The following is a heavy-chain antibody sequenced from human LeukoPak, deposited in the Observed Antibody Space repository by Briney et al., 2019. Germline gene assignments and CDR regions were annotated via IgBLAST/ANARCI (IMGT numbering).Heavy chain of an antibody. CDR3: GRHLYGSGSSRGFDY. D-gene: IGHD3-10*01. CDR1: GGSISSYY. V-gene: IGHV4-59*08. J-gene: IGHJ4*02. CDR2: IYYSGST. Sequence: SETLSLTCTVSGGSISSYYWSWIRQPPGKGLEWIGYIYYSGSTNYNPSLKSRVTISVVTSKNQFSLKLSSGAAADTAVYYCGRHLYGSGSSRGFDYWGQGTLVTVSS.